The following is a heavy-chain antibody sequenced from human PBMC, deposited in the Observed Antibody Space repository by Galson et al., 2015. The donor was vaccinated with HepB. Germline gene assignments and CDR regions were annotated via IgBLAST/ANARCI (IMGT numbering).Heavy chain of an antibody. D-gene: IGHD6-6*01. CDR2: ISSSSSTI. CDR1: GFTFSSYS. J-gene: IGHJ3*02. Sequence: SLRLSCAASGFTFSSYSVNWVRQAPGKGLEWVSYISSSSSTIYYADSVKGRFTISGDNAKNSLYLQMNSLRAEDTAVYYCARVALDQGYAFDIWGQGTMVTVSS. V-gene: IGHV3-48*01. CDR3: ARVALDQGYAFDI.